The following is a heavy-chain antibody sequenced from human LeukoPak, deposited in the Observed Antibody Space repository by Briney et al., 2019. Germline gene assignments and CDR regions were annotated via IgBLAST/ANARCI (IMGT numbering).Heavy chain of an antibody. CDR2: IYPGDSDT. J-gene: IGHJ4*02. Sequence: WMGIIYPGDSDTRYSPSFQGQVTISADKSISTAYLQWSSLKASDTAMYYCARGGFGEPSDYWGQGTLVTVSS. V-gene: IGHV5-51*01. CDR3: ARGGFGEPSDY. D-gene: IGHD3-10*01.